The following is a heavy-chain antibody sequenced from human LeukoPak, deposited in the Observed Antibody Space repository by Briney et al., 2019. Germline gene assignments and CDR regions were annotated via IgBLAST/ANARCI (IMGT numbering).Heavy chain of an antibody. CDR1: GGSFSGYY. J-gene: IGHJ5*02. Sequence: PSETLSLTCAVYGGSFSGYYWSWIRQPPGKGLEWIGEMNHSGSTDYNPSLKSRVTISVDTSKNQFSLKLSSVTAADTAVYYSARGPAYYYDSSGYYYRSWFDPWGQGTLVTVSS. V-gene: IGHV4-34*01. D-gene: IGHD3-22*01. CDR2: MNHSGST. CDR3: ARGPAYYYDSSGYYYRSWFDP.